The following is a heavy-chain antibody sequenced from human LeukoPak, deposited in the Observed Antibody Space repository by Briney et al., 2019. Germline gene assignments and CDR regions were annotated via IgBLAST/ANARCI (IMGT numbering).Heavy chain of an antibody. CDR3: ARVIISSSWYGGFFY. D-gene: IGHD6-13*01. J-gene: IGHJ4*02. V-gene: IGHV1-3*01. CDR2: INAGNGNT. CDR1: GYTFTSYA. Sequence: ASVKVSCKASGYTFTSYAIHWVRQAPGQRLEWMGWINAGNGNTKYSQKFQGRVTITRDTSASTAYMELSSLRSEDTAVYYCARVIISSSWYGGFFYWGQGTLVTVSS.